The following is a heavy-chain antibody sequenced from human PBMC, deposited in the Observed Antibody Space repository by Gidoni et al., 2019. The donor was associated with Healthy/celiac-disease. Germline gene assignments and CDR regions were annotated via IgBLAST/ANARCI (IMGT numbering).Heavy chain of an antibody. V-gene: IGHV3-30-3*01. CDR3: ARDVMGSNYGGY. CDR1: GSAFSSYA. J-gene: IGHJ4*02. CDR2: ISYDGSNK. D-gene: IGHD4-17*01. Sequence: GSAFSSYAMHWVRQAPGKGLEWVAVISYDGSNKYYADSVKGRFTISRDNSKNTLYLQMNSLRAEDTAVYYCARDVMGSNYGGYWGQGTLVTVSS.